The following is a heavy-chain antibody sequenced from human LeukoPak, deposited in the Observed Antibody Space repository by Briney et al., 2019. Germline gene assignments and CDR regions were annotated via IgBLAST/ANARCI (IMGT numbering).Heavy chain of an antibody. CDR2: IYYSGST. J-gene: IGHJ6*02. CDR1: GGSISSSSYY. CDR3: ARDTRARGYGMDV. D-gene: IGHD1-1*01. V-gene: IGHV4-39*07. Sequence: PSETLSLTRTVSGGSISSSSYYWGGIRQPPGKGREWMGSIYYSGSTYYNPSLKSRVTISVDTSKNQFSLKLSSVTAADTAVYYCARDTRARGYGMDVWGQGTTVTVSS.